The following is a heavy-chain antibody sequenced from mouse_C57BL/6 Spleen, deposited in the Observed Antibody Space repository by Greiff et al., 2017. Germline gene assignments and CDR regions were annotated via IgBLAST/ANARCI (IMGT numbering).Heavy chain of an antibody. V-gene: IGHV2-2*01. Sequence: QVQLQQSGPGLVQPSQSLSITCTVSGFSLTSYGVHWVRQSPGTGLEWLGVIWSGGSTDYNAAFISRLSISKDNSKSQVFFKMNSLQADDTAIYYCARNGEIYEEYAGSFAYWGQGTLVTVSA. CDR3: ARNGEIYEEYAGSFAY. D-gene: IGHD2-4*01. CDR1: GFSLTSYG. CDR2: IWSGGST. J-gene: IGHJ3*01.